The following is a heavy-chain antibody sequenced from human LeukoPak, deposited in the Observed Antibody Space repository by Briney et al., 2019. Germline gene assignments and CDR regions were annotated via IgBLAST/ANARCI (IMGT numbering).Heavy chain of an antibody. Sequence: SETLSLTCAVSGYSISSGYYWGWIRQPPGKGLEWIGSIYHSGSTYYNPSLKSRVTISADTSKNQFSLKLSSVTAADTAVYYCARMEMAIDYWGQGTLVTVSS. D-gene: IGHD5-24*01. CDR2: IYHSGST. CDR3: ARMEMAIDY. V-gene: IGHV4-38-2*01. CDR1: GYSISSGYY. J-gene: IGHJ4*02.